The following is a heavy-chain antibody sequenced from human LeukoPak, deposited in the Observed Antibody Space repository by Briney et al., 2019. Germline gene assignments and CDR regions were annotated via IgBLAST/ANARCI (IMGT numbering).Heavy chain of an antibody. V-gene: IGHV3-74*01. J-gene: IGHJ4*02. D-gene: IGHD1-26*01. CDR2: INSDGSST. CDR3: ARDRVGARPDY. Sequence: PGGSLRLSCAASGFTVSSNYMSWVRQAPGKGLVWVSRINSDGSSTNYADSVKGRFTISRDNAKNTLYLQMNSLRAEDTAVYYCARDRVGARPDYWGQGTLVTVSS. CDR1: GFTVSSNY.